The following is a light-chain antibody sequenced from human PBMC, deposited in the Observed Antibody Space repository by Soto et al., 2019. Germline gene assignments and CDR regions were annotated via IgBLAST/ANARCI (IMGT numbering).Light chain of an antibody. V-gene: IGKV3-20*01. CDR2: GAS. CDR1: QSVSSSS. CDR3: QQYGSSPPSFT. J-gene: IGKJ3*01. Sequence: EIVLTLSPGTLSLSPGERATLSCRASQSVSSSSLAWYQQKPGQAPRLLIYGASRRATGIPDRFSGSGSGTDFTLTISRLEPEDLAVYYCQQYGSSPPSFTFGPGTKVDIK.